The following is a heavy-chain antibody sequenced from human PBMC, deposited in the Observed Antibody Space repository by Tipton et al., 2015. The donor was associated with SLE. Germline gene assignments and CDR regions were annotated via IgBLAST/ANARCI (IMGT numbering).Heavy chain of an antibody. V-gene: IGHV4-59*01. D-gene: IGHD3-3*01. J-gene: IGHJ6*03. Sequence: TLSLTCSVSGVSISGYYWSWVRQPPGKGLEWIGYIYYSGSTNYNPSLKSRVTISVDTSKNQFSLKLSSVTAADTAVYYCARGSSGYYSYYYYYMDVWGKGTTVTVSS. CDR1: GVSISGYY. CDR3: ARGSSGYYSYYYYYMDV. CDR2: IYYSGST.